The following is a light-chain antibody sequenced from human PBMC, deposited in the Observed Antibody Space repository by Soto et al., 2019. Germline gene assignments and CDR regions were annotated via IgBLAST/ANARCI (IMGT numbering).Light chain of an antibody. CDR2: TAP. V-gene: IGKV1-8*01. Sequence: AIRMTQSPSSFSASTGDRVTITWRASQGISSYLAWYQQKPGKAPKLLIYTAPTLESGVPSRFSGRGSGTDFTLTISCLQSEDFATYYCQQYYSYPLTFGGGTKLEIK. CDR1: QGISSY. J-gene: IGKJ4*01. CDR3: QQYYSYPLT.